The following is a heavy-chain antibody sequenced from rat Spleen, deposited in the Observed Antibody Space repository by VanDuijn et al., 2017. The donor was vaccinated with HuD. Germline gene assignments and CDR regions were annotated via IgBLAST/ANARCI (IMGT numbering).Heavy chain of an antibody. J-gene: IGHJ2*01. CDR3: ARQNWPYYFDY. Sequence: EVQLVESGGGLVQPGRSLKLSCAASGFTFSSFAMAWVRQAPKKGLEWIATITSGGSYTYYPDSVKGRFTISRDNAKTTLYLQMDSLRSEDTATYYCARQNWPYYFDYWGQGVMVTVSS. CDR2: ITSGGSYT. CDR1: GFTFSSFA. V-gene: IGHV5S13*01. D-gene: IGHD5-1*01.